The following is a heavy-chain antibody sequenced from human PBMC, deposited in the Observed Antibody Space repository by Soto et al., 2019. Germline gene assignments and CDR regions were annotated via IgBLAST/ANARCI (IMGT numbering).Heavy chain of an antibody. CDR1: GGSVNNANYF. V-gene: IGHV4-31*03. J-gene: IGHJ6*02. Sequence: QVRLEESGPGLVKPSETLYLICSVSGGSVNNANYFWNWLCHHPEHGLEWIGYIYYSGSTRYNPSFKTRATLSIDTSKNHCSLRRNSVTVADTAVYFCARDADYGGSRGGMDVWGRGTTVTVSS. D-gene: IGHD4-17*01. CDR2: IYYSGST. CDR3: ARDADYGGSRGGMDV.